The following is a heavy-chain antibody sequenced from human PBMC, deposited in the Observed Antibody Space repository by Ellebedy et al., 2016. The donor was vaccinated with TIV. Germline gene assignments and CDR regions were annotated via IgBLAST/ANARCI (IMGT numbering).Heavy chain of an antibody. CDR1: GFIFNSYS. J-gene: IGHJ5*02. CDR3: ARDRTSYYDTAGYYPKGWFDP. Sequence: GGSLRLSXAASGFIFNSYSMHWVRQAPGKGLEWVSTISSGGRFMYYPDSMKGRFTISRDNANNSVYLQMNSLRVEDTAVYYCARDRTSYYDTAGYYPKGWFDPWGQGTLVTV. V-gene: IGHV3-21*01. D-gene: IGHD3-22*01. CDR2: ISSGGRFM.